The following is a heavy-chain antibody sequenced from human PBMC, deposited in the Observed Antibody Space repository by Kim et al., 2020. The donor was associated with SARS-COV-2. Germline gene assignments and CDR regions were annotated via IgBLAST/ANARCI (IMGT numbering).Heavy chain of an antibody. J-gene: IGHJ4*02. CDR3: ARGWGVAV. D-gene: IGHD3-16*01. CDR1: GGSISSSY. Sequence: SETLSLTCTVSGGSISSSYWNWIRQPPGKGLEWIGYIYYSGSTNYNPSLKSRVTISVDTSKNQFSLKLSSVTAADTAVYYCARGWGVAVWGQGTLVTVSS. CDR2: IYYSGST. V-gene: IGHV4-59*01.